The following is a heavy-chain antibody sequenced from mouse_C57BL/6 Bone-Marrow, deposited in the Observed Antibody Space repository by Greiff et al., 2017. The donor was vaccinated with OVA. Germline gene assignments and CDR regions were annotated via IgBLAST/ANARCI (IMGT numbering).Heavy chain of an antibody. CDR3: THPPLIEDFDY. CDR1: GFNIKDDY. Sequence: VQLKQSGAELVRPGASVKLSCTASGFNIKDDYMHWVKQRPEQGLEWIGWIDPENGDTEYAAKFQGKATITADTSSNTAYLQLSSLTSEDTAVYYCTHPPLIEDFDYWGQGTTLTVSS. J-gene: IGHJ2*01. CDR2: IDPENGDT. V-gene: IGHV14-4*01.